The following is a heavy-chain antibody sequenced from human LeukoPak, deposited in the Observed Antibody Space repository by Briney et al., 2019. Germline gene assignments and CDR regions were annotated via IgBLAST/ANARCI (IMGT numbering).Heavy chain of an antibody. CDR2: IYSGGST. CDR1: GFTFSSYW. CDR3: ARDRGDGSVYY. Sequence: GGSLRLSCAASGFTFSSYWMSWVRQAPGKGLEWVSVIYSGGSTYYADSVKGRFTISRDNSKNTLYLQMNSLRAEDTAVYYCARDRGDGSVYYWGQGTLVTVSS. V-gene: IGHV3-53*01. D-gene: IGHD3-10*01. J-gene: IGHJ4*02.